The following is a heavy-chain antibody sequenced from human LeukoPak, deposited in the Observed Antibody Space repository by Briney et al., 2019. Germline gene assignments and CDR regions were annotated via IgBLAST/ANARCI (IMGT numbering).Heavy chain of an antibody. D-gene: IGHD6-19*01. CDR1: GFPFTRHW. CDR2: IKHDGSDK. J-gene: IGHJ4*02. Sequence: GRSLRLSCAVSGFPFTRHWLGWVWHSPGQWREWANNIKHDGSDKYYGDSVKRRLPISRDHAKNSQYLQLNTLRAEDTAVYYCASGGGWVFDNWGQGTLVTVSS. V-gene: IGHV3-7*01. CDR3: ASGGGWVFDN.